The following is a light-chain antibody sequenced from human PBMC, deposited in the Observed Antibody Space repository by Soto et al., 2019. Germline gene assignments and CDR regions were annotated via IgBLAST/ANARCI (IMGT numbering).Light chain of an antibody. V-gene: IGKV1-27*01. CDR2: AAS. CDR1: QGIRNN. CDR3: QKYYSVPFT. Sequence: DIQMTQSPSSLSASAGDKVTITCRASQGIRNNLAWYQQKSGKVPTLLIYAASTLQSGVPSRFSGSGSGTDFTLTISSLQPEDVATYYCQKYYSVPFTFGPGTKVEIK. J-gene: IGKJ3*01.